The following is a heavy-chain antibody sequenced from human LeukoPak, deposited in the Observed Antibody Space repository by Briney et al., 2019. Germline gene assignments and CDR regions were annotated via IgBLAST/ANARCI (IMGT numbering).Heavy chain of an antibody. V-gene: IGHV1-69*04. CDR3: ARVLSGSWLWF. Sequence: SVKVSCKASGGSFSSYAITWVRHAPGQGLEWMGRIIPTLDRANYAQKFQGRVTITADKSTSTAYMELSSLRPEDTAVYYCARVLSGSWLWFWGQGTLVTVSS. D-gene: IGHD5-18*01. CDR1: GGSFSSYA. J-gene: IGHJ4*02. CDR2: IIPTLDRA.